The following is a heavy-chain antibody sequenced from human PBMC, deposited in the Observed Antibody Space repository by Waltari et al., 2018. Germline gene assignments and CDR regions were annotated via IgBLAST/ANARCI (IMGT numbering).Heavy chain of an antibody. CDR2: VDPEDVET. J-gene: IGHJ4*02. CDR1: GYTFTDYY. CDR3: ASSAGPAQAIDY. Sequence: EVQLVQSGAEVKKPGATVKISCKVSGYTFTDYYMHWVQQAPGKGLEWMGLVDPEDVETIYAEKFQDRVTITADTSTDTAYMERSSLRSEDTAVYYWASSAGPAQAIDYWGQGTLVTVSS. V-gene: IGHV1-69-2*01.